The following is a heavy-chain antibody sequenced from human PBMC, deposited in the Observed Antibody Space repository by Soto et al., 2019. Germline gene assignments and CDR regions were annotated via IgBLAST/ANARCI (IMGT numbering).Heavy chain of an antibody. CDR1: GFTLTTYG. Sequence: QVQLVESGGGVVQPGRSLRLSCTASGFTLTTYGMHWVRQAPGKGLEWVAVIWNDGTNKYHADSVKGRFTVSRDNSKNTLYLQMNSLRVEDTAVYYCARACGTGTGYYDLLLYYYGLVVWGQGTTVTVSS. J-gene: IGHJ6*02. D-gene: IGHD3-9*01. CDR2: IWNDGTNK. CDR3: ARACGTGTGYYDLLLYYYGLVV. V-gene: IGHV3-33*01.